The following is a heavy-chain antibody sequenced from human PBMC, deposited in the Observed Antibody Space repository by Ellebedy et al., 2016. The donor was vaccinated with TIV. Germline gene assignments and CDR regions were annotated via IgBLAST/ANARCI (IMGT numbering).Heavy chain of an antibody. CDR2: INPNSGGT. V-gene: IGHV1-2*02. CDR3: ARDRPQGDDGFDI. CDR1: GYSFSGYY. D-gene: IGHD3-16*01. Sequence: ASVKVSXXASGYSFSGYYMHWVRQAPGQGLEWMGWINPNSGGTIYIQRFQGRVIMTSDMSISTAYLELHRLRSDDTAVYFCARDRPQGDDGFDIWGQGTMVTVAS. J-gene: IGHJ3*02.